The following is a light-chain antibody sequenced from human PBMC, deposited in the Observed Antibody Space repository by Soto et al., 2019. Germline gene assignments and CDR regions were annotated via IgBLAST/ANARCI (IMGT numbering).Light chain of an antibody. CDR2: DVS. Sequence: QSALTQPRSASGSPGQSVTISCSGTSSDVGGYNYVSWYQQHPGKAPKLMIYDVSKRPSGVPDRFSGSKSGNTASLTISGLQAEDEADYYCCSYAGSYTPRVFGTGTKVTVL. CDR1: SSDVGGYNY. V-gene: IGLV2-11*01. J-gene: IGLJ1*01. CDR3: CSYAGSYTPRV.